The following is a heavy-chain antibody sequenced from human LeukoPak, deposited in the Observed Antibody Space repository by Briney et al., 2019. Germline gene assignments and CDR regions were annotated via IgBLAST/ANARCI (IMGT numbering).Heavy chain of an antibody. Sequence: GGSLRPSCAASGFTFSTAWMTWVRQAPGKGLEWVGRVKSKADGGTTDYAAPVKGRFIISRDDSKNTLYLQINSLKTDDTAVYYCTTEIETQLWLGYWGLGTLVTVSS. CDR2: VKSKADGGTT. J-gene: IGHJ4*02. D-gene: IGHD5-18*01. CDR3: TTEIETQLWLGY. CDR1: GFTFSTAW. V-gene: IGHV3-15*01.